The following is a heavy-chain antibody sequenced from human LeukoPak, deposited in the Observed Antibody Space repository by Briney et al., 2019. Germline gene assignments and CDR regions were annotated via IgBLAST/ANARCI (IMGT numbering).Heavy chain of an antibody. CDR1: GLTFSSYA. J-gene: IGHJ4*02. CDR2: ISGSCGST. CDR3: AKDWPDYDFWSGYLVPYFDY. D-gene: IGHD3-3*01. V-gene: IGHV3-23*01. Sequence: GGSLRLSCAASGLTFSSYAMSWDRQAPGKGLELVSAISGSCGSTYYADSVKGRFTISSDNSKTPLYLQMHSLRAEDTAVYYCAKDWPDYDFWSGYLVPYFDYWGQGTLVTVSS.